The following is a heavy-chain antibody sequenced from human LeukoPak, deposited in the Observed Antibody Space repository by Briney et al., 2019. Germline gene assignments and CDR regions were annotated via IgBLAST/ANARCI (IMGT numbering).Heavy chain of an antibody. D-gene: IGHD5/OR15-5a*01. CDR3: ARGDHVRIYAESPFDI. CDR1: GYTFTSYY. J-gene: IGHJ3*02. V-gene: IGHV1-46*01. Sequence: ASVKVSCKASGYTFTSYYLHWVRQAPVQGLEWMGIINPSGGNTNYAQKFQGRVTMTRDTSTSTVYMELNSLRSEDTAVYYCARGDHVRIYAESPFDIWGQRKKVTVS. CDR2: INPSGGNT.